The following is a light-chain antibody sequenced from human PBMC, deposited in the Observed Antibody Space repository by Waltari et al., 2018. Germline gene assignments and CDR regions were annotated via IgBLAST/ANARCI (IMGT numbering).Light chain of an antibody. CDR3: QQSYNTPQYT. V-gene: IGKV1-39*01. CDR2: AAS. CDR1: QSISSY. Sequence: DIKMSQSPSSRPAVVVDGVTINCRARQSISSYLNWYQQKPGKAPKLLIYAASSLQSGVPSRFSGSGSGTDFTLTISSLQPEDFATYYCQQSYNTPQYTFGPGTKVEIK. J-gene: IGKJ3*01.